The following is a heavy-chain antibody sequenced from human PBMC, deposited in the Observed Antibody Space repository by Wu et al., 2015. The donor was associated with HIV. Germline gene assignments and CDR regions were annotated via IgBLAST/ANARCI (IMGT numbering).Heavy chain of an antibody. CDR3: ATTFRDQLLSHGRTTGGLLAFDI. CDR1: GGTFSSNA. D-gene: IGHD1-1*01. V-gene: IGHV1-69*05. J-gene: IGHJ3*02. CDR2: IIPFFGIT. Sequence: QVQLGQSGAELKTPGSSVKVSCKGSGGTFSSNAISWVRQAPGQGLEWMGGIIPFFGITNYAQKFQGRVTITMDDSTSTAYMQLNSLTSDDTAVFYCATTFRDQLLSHGRTTGGLLAFDIWGQGTVVTVSS.